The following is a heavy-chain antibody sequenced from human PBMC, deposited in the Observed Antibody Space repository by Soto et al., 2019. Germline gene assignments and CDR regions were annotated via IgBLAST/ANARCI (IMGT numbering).Heavy chain of an antibody. CDR1: GYTFTSYY. CDR2: INPSGGST. J-gene: IGHJ6*02. D-gene: IGHD4-17*01. V-gene: IGHV1-46*01. Sequence: QVQLVQSGAEVKKPGASVKVSCKASGYTFTSYYMHWVRQAPGQGLEWMGIINPSGGSTSYAQKFQGRVTMTRDTSKSTVYMELSSLRSEDTAVYYCNTDYGGDGMDVWGQGTTVTVSS. CDR3: NTDYGGDGMDV.